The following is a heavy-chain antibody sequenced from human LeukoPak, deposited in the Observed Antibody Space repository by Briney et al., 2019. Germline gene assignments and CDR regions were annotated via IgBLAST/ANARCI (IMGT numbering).Heavy chain of an antibody. D-gene: IGHD1-1*01. V-gene: IGHV4-59*01. CDR1: GGSISSYY. CDR2: IYYSGST. CDR3: ARDGSDGTTDY. J-gene: IGHJ4*02. Sequence: PSETLSLTCTVSGGSISSYYWSWIRQPPGKGLEWIGYIYYSGSTTYNPSLKSRVTISVDTSKNQFSLKLSSVTAADTAVYYCARDGSDGTTDYWGQGTLVTVSS.